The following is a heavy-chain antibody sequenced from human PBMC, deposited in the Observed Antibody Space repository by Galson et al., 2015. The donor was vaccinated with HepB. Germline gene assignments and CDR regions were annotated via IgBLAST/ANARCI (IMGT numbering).Heavy chain of an antibody. D-gene: IGHD6-25*01. CDR2: IYTSGST. Sequence: SLTCTVSGGSISSDSYYWSWIRQPAGKGLEWIGRIYTSGSTNYNPSLKSRVTMSVDTSKNQFSLKLTSVTAADTAVYYCARGFQHGSVYYYYYMDVWGKGTTVTVSS. CDR1: GGSISSDSYY. J-gene: IGHJ6*03. V-gene: IGHV4-61*02. CDR3: ARGFQHGSVYYYYYMDV.